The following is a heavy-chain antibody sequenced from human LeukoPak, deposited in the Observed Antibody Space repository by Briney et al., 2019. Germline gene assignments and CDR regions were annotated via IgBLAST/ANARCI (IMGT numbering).Heavy chain of an antibody. V-gene: IGHV5-51*01. J-gene: IGHJ6*02. D-gene: IGHD4-11*01. Sequence: GESLKISCKGSGYSFASYWIGWVRHMPGQSLEWMGIIYPGDSDTRYSPSFQGQVTISADKSISSAYLQWSSLKASDTAMYYCARVGATVTIDYYYYGLDVWGQGTTVTVSS. CDR3: ARVGATVTIDYYYYGLDV. CDR1: GYSFASYW. CDR2: IYPGDSDT.